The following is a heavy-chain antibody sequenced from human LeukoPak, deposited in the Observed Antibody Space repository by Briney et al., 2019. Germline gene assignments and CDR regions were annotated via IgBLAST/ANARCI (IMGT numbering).Heavy chain of an antibody. D-gene: IGHD1-26*01. Sequence: GRSLTLSCTASGVTFSSYGRRWVRQAPGKGLEWMAVISYDGSNKYYADSVKGRFTISRHNYKNPLYMQMTCMRAEETAVSYCAKDLGSLPMLDCWGQGTLVTVSS. CDR3: AKDLGSLPMLDC. J-gene: IGHJ4*02. CDR1: GVTFSSYG. V-gene: IGHV3-30*18. CDR2: ISYDGSNK.